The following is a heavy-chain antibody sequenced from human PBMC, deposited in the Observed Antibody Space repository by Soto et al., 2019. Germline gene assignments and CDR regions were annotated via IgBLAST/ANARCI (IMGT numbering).Heavy chain of an antibody. V-gene: IGHV4-39*01. J-gene: IGHJ6*02. CDR3: ARVYYGGAIYYYYGMDV. D-gene: IGHD3-16*01. CDR2: IYYSGRT. Sequence: PSETLSLTCTVSSASITSSRYYWNWIRQPPGKGLEWIGNIYYSGRTYYNPSLKGRVTISVDTSRNQLSLELSSVTAADTAVYYCARVYYGGAIYYYYGMDVWGQGTTVTVSS. CDR1: SASITSSRYY.